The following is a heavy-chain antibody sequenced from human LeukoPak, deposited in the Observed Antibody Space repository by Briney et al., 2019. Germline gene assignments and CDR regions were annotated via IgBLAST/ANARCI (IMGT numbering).Heavy chain of an antibody. Sequence: ANYAQKFQDRVTITADESTSTFYMELSSLRSEDTAVYYCARALEMATIDYWGQGTLVTVSS. CDR2: A. D-gene: IGHD5-24*01. J-gene: IGHJ4*02. V-gene: IGHV1-69*01. CDR3: ARALEMATIDY.